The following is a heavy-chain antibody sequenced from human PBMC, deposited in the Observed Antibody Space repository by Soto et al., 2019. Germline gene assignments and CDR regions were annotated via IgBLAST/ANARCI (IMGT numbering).Heavy chain of an antibody. D-gene: IGHD1-26*01. Sequence: SVKVSCKASGGTFSSYAISWVRQAPGQGLEWMGAVIPILGQPYYAQTLQGRVTITADESARTAYMELSSLRSEDTAVYFCARVGGVGAPPGADYWGQGTLVTVSS. CDR2: VIPILGQP. J-gene: IGHJ4*02. V-gene: IGHV1-69*13. CDR3: ARVGGVGAPPGADY. CDR1: GGTFSSYA.